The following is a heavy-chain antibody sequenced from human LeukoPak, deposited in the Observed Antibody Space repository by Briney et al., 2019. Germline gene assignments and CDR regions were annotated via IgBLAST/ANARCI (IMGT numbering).Heavy chain of an antibody. CDR1: GFTFSSYG. CDR2: ILFDGSKQ. J-gene: IGHJ4*02. CDR3: AKGAVAGRGFDY. V-gene: IGHV3-30*18. Sequence: GGSLRLSCAASGFTFSSYGMHWARQAPGKGLEWVAAILFDGSKQYYSDSVKGRFTIFRDNPKNTLYLQMNSLRAEDTAVYYCAKGAVAGRGFDYWGQGTLVTVSS. D-gene: IGHD6-19*01.